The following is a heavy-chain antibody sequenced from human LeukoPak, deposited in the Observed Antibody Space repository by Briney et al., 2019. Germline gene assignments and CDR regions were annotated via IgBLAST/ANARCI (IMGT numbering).Heavy chain of an antibody. CDR2: ISVSGGST. Sequence: GGSLRLSCAASGFTFSSYAMSWVRQAPGKGLEWVSGISVSGGSTYYADSVKGRFTISRDNSKNTLYLQMNSLRAEDTAVYYCAKLGLDCSSTSCFPEDYWGQGTLVTVSS. CDR3: AKLGLDCSSTSCFPEDY. V-gene: IGHV3-23*01. J-gene: IGHJ4*02. D-gene: IGHD2-2*01. CDR1: GFTFSSYA.